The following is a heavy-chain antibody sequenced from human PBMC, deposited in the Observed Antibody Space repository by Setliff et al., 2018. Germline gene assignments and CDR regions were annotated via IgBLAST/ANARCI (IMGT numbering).Heavy chain of an antibody. V-gene: IGHV4-39*07. CDR3: AREQWLDPPGYYYMDV. D-gene: IGHD6-19*01. J-gene: IGHJ6*03. CDR2: ISYGGTT. CDR1: GGSISSSYYY. Sequence: SETLSLTCTVSGGSISSSYYYWGWIRQPPGKGLEWIGTISYGGTTYSNPSLKSRVTISVDTSKNQFSLKLSSVTAADMAVYYCAREQWLDPPGYYYMDVWAKGTTVTVSS.